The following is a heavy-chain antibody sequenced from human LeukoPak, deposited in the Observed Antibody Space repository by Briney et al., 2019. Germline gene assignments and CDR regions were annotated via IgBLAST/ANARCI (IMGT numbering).Heavy chain of an antibody. V-gene: IGHV4-4*07. D-gene: IGHD2-15*01. Sequence: SETLSLTCTVSGGSISSYYWSWIRQPAGKGLEWIGRIYSSGSTNYNPSLKSRVTMSVDTSKNQFSLRLSSVTAADTAVYYCARDGLGSRPLDYWGQGTLVTVSS. CDR1: GGSISSYY. CDR3: ARDGLGSRPLDY. J-gene: IGHJ4*02. CDR2: IYSSGST.